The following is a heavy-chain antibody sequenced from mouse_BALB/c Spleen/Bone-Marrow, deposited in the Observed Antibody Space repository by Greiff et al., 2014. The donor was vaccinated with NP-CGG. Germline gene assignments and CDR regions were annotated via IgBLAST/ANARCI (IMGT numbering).Heavy chain of an antibody. CDR3: AIYCYGSSGFAY. V-gene: IGHV14-3*02. D-gene: IGHD1-1*01. Sequence: EVQVVESGAELVKPGASVKLSCTASGFNIKDTYMHWVKQRPEQGLEWIGRIDPANGNTKYDPKFQGKATITADTSSNTAYLQLSSLTSEDTAVYYCAIYCYGSSGFAYWGQGTLVTVSA. J-gene: IGHJ3*01. CDR1: GFNIKDTY. CDR2: IDPANGNT.